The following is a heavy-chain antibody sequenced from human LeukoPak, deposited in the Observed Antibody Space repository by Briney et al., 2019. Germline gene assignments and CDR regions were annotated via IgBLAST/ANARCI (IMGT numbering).Heavy chain of an antibody. CDR2: INPSGGGT. D-gene: IGHD2-8*01. J-gene: IGHJ4*02. CDR3: ARDCTNGVCPFDY. Sequence: ASVKVSCKASGYTFTSYYMHWVRRAPGQGLEWMGIINPSGGGTSYAQKFQGRVTMTRDTSTSTVYMELSSLRSEDTAVYYCARDCTNGVCPFDYWGQGTLVTVSS. CDR1: GYTFTSYY. V-gene: IGHV1-46*01.